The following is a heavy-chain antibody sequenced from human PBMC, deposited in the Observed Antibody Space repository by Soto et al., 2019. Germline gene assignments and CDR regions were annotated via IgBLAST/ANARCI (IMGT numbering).Heavy chain of an antibody. CDR1: GFTFSDYS. CDR3: ARGSAHIQVQTFDY. Sequence: EVHLVESGGGLVKSGGXLRVSCTASGFTFSDYSMHWVRQAPGKGLEWVSSISPTSGAIYYADSVKGRFTISRDNARNSLFLQMNSLRAEDTAVYSCARGSAHIQVQTFDYWGQGTLVTVSS. V-gene: IGHV3-21*01. CDR2: ISPTSGAI. J-gene: IGHJ4*02. D-gene: IGHD1-1*01.